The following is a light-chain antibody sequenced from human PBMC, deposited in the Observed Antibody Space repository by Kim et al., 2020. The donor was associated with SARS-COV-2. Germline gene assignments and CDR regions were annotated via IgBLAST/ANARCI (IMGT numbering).Light chain of an antibody. CDR1: QSISSSV. CDR3: QQYGKSPYT. Sequence: PGERATLSCRASQSISSSVLAWYQQKPGQAPRLLIFAASFRATGIPDRFTGSGSGTDFTLSISRLEPEDFAVYYCQQYGKSPYTFGPGTKVDIK. CDR2: AAS. J-gene: IGKJ2*01. V-gene: IGKV3-20*01.